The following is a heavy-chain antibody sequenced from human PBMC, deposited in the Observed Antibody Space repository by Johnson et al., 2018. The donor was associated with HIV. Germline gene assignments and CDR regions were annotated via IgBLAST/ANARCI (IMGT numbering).Heavy chain of an antibody. J-gene: IGHJ3*02. CDR3: ARDRALGWSLLGAFDI. D-gene: IGHD3-3*01. V-gene: IGHV3-NL1*01. Sequence: QMQLVESGGGVVQPGGSLRLSCAASGFTFSSYGMHWVRQAPGKGLEWVSGIYWNGGSKDYAASVKGRFTISRDKAKSSMYLQINALRTEDTAVYYCARDRALGWSLLGAFDIWGQGTMVIVSS. CDR1: GFTFSSYG. CDR2: IYWNGGSK.